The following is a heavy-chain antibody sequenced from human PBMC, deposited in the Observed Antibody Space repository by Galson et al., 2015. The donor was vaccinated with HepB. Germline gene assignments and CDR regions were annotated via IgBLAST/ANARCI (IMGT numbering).Heavy chain of an antibody. CDR3: AKGIRYSGSYGRLGVFGP. D-gene: IGHD1-26*01. J-gene: IGHJ5*02. V-gene: IGHV3-9*01. Sequence: SLRLSCAASGFTFDDYAMHWVRQAPGKGLEWVSGISWNSGSIGYADSVKGRFTISRDNAKNSLYLQMNSLRAEDTALYYCAKGIRYSGSYGRLGVFGPWGQGTLVTVSS. CDR1: GFTFDDYA. CDR2: ISWNSGSI.